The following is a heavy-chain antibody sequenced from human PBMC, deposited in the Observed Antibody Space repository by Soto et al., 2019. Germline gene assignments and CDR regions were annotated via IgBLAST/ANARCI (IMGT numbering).Heavy chain of an antibody. J-gene: IGHJ4*02. Sequence: GESLKISCKGSGYSFTSYWIGWVRQMPGKGLEWMGIIYPGDSDTRYSPSFQGQVTISADKSISTAYLQWSSLKASDTAMYYCARLSPDDDSSGYYLAVGYWGQGTLVTVSS. CDR2: IYPGDSDT. V-gene: IGHV5-51*01. D-gene: IGHD3-22*01. CDR1: GYSFTSYW. CDR3: ARLSPDDDSSGYYLAVGY.